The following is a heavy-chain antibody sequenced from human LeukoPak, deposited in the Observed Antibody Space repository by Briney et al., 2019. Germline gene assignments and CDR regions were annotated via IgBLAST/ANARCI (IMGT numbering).Heavy chain of an antibody. Sequence: PGGSLRLSCAASGFNVSSNYNSWIRQAPGKGLEWVALIYSGGTTNYGDSVKGRFTISRDNSKNTVFFQMNNLRVEDTAVYYCARSVPHFTWSIAASGFDYWGQGTLVTVSS. J-gene: IGHJ4*02. V-gene: IGHV3-53*01. CDR2: IYSGGTT. D-gene: IGHD6-13*01. CDR3: ARSVPHFTWSIAASGFDY. CDR1: GFNVSSNY.